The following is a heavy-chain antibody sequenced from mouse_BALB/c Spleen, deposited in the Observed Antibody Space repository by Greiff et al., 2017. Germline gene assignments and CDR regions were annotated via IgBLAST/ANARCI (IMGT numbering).Heavy chain of an antibody. D-gene: IGHD1-1*01. J-gene: IGHJ4*01. CDR2: INPSSGYT. V-gene: IGHV1-4*01. Sequence: QVQLKESGAELARPGASVKMSCKASGYTFTSYTMHWVKQRPGQGLEWIGYINPSSGYTNYNQKFKDKATLTADKSSSTAYMQLSSLTSEDSAVYYCARSGSSMGYYAMDYWGQGTSVTVSS. CDR3: ARSGSSMGYYAMDY. CDR1: GYTFTSYT.